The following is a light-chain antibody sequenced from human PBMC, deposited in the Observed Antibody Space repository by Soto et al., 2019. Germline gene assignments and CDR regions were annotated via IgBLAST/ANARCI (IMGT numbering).Light chain of an antibody. CDR2: GAS. CDR3: QQYGSSPQT. V-gene: IGKV3-20*01. J-gene: IGKJ1*01. Sequence: EIVLTQSPGILSLSPGERASLSCGASQSISSSFLAWYQQKPGQAPRLLIYGASIRATGVPDRFSGTGSGTDFTLTISRLEPEDFAVYYCQQYGSSPQTFGQGTKVDIK. CDR1: QSISSSF.